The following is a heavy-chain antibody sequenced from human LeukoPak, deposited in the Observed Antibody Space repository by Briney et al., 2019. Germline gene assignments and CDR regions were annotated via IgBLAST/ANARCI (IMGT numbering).Heavy chain of an antibody. CDR2: INHSGRT. CDR1: GGSFFGSH. Sequence: PSETLSLTCAVSGGSFFGSHWNWVRQSPEKGLEWIGGINHSGRTNYSPCRNSRVTISVDTCKSQFFLKLASVPAADTAVYYCARDPTTVVTLPFYFDFWGQGTLVTVSA. D-gene: IGHD4-23*01. CDR3: ARDPTTVVTLPFYFDF. V-gene: IGHV4-34*01. J-gene: IGHJ4*02.